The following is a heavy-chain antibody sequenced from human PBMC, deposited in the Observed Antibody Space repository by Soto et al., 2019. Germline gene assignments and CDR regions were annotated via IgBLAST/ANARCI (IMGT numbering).Heavy chain of an antibody. CDR1: GYPFSKYG. D-gene: IGHD3-10*01. Sequence: QLQLVQSGAEVERPGASVRVSCKAYGYPFSKYGISWIRQAPGQGREWMGWIKPDNGDTNYAQKFQGRATMTTDTSSNTAYMELRSLRSDDTAVYYCATSSDSGFDPWGQGTLVSVSS. CDR3: ATSSDSGFDP. CDR2: IKPDNGDT. V-gene: IGHV1-18*04. J-gene: IGHJ5*02.